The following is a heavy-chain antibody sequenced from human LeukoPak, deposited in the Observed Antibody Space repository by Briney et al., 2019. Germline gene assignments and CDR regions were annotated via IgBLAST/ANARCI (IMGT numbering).Heavy chain of an antibody. CDR2: IYYSGST. CDR1: RGSISSYY. CDR3: ASTSYDFWSGYHGVNWFDP. Sequence: SETLSLTCTVSRGSISSYYWSWIRQPPGKGLEWIGYIYYSGSTNYNPSLKSRVTISVDTSKNQFSLKLSSVTAADTAVYYCASTSYDFWSGYHGVNWFDPWGQGTLVTVSS. V-gene: IGHV4-59*01. J-gene: IGHJ5*02. D-gene: IGHD3-3*01.